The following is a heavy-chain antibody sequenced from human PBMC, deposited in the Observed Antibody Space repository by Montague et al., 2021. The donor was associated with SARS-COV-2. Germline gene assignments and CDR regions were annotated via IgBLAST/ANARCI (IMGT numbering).Heavy chain of an antibody. V-gene: IGHV3-23*01. CDR3: ARDCRSSSCTNWGY. CDR2: ITYDSGTT. D-gene: IGHD2-2*01. Sequence: SLRLSCAASGFTFSGHAMSWVRQAPGKGLEWDSTITYDSGTTYYADSVKGRFTISRDNSKNTLYLQMNSLRVEDTAVYYCARDCRSSSCTNWGYWGQGTLVTVSS. J-gene: IGHJ4*02. CDR1: GFTFSGHA.